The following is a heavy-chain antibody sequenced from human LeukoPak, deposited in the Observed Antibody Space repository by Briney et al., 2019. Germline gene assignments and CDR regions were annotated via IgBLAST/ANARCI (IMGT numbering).Heavy chain of an antibody. Sequence: GASVKVSCKASGYTFTSYGISWVRQAPGQGLEWMGIINPSGGSTTYAQKFQGRVTMTRDTSTSTVYMELSSLRSEDTAVYYCARNRNIRGPREPFAYWGQGTLVTVSS. CDR1: GYTFTSYG. CDR2: INPSGGST. CDR3: ARNRNIRGPREPFAY. D-gene: IGHD1-14*01. V-gene: IGHV1-46*01. J-gene: IGHJ4*02.